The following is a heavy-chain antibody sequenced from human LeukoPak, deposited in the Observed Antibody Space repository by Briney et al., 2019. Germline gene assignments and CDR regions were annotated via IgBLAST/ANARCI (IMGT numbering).Heavy chain of an antibody. J-gene: IGHJ4*02. CDR2: INSNSGGT. CDR1: GYTFTGYY. Sequence: VASVKVSCKASGYTFTGYYIHWVRQVPGQGLEWMGWINSNSGGTNYAQKFQGRVSVTRDTSISTVYMELSRLRYDDTAVYYCAREGIVDFDYWGQGTLVTVSS. V-gene: IGHV1-2*02. CDR3: AREGIVDFDY. D-gene: IGHD1-26*01.